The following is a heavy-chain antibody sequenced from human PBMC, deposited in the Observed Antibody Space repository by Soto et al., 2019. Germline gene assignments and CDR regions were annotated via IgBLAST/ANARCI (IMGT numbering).Heavy chain of an antibody. Sequence: WVSLRRRYTASGVTCGSHGVSWVRQAPGKGLEWVSAISGSGGSTYYADSVKGRFTISRDNSKNTLYLQMNSLRAEDTVVYYCAKRGDTGYGMDVWGHGSTVTGSS. CDR3: AKRGDTGYGMDV. V-gene: IGHV3-23*01. CDR1: GVTCGSHG. CDR2: ISGSGGST. D-gene: IGHD3-16*01. J-gene: IGHJ6*01.